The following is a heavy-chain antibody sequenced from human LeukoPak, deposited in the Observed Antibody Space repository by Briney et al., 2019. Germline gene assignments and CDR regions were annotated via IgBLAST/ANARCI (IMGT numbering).Heavy chain of an antibody. CDR1: GGTFSSYA. D-gene: IGHD5-12*01. V-gene: IGHV1-69*01. J-gene: IGHJ6*01. CDR2: IIPIFGTA. CDR3: VRDSSHIVTRSYYYYGMDV. Sequence: GASVNVSCKASGGTFSSYAISWVRQAPGQGLEWMGGIIPIFGTANYAQKFQGRVTITADESTSTAYMELSSLRSEDTAVYYCVRDSSHIVTRSYYYYGMDVWGQGTTVTVSS.